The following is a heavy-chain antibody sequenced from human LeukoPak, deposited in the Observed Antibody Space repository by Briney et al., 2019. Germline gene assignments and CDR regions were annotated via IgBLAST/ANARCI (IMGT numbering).Heavy chain of an antibody. V-gene: IGHV3-30-3*01. D-gene: IGHD2-21*02. J-gene: IGHJ4*02. Sequence: PGGSLRLSCAASGFTFSNYAMHWVRQAPGKGLECVAVISYDGGNKYYADSLKGRFTISRDNSKNTLYLQMNSLRAEDTALYYCAKDLLPVTANWWGQGTLVTVSS. CDR3: AKDLLPVTANW. CDR1: GFTFSNYA. CDR2: ISYDGGNK.